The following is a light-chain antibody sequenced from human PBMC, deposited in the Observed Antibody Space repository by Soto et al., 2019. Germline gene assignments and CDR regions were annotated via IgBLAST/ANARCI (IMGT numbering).Light chain of an antibody. V-gene: IGLV1-40*01. CDR1: SSNIGAGYD. J-gene: IGLJ1*01. CDR3: QSYDSSLSGSRV. Sequence: QSALTQPPSVSGAPGQRVTISCTGSSSNIGAGYDVHWYQQLPGTAPKLLIYGNSNRPSGVPDRFSGSKSGTSASLAITGLQAEDEADYYRQSYDSSLSGSRVFGTGTKLTVL. CDR2: GNS.